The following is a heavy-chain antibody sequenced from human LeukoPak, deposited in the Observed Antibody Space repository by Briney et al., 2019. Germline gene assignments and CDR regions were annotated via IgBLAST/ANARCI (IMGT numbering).Heavy chain of an antibody. V-gene: IGHV3-23*01. CDR1: GFTFSNYA. CDR2: ISGSGDNT. CDR3: AKDGGVVVSAPTTFDY. Sequence: GGSLRLSCAASGFTFSNYAMSWVRQAPGKGLEWVSAISGSGDNTYYADSAKGRFTISRDNSKKTLSLQMNSLRAEDTAVYYCAKDGGVVVSAPTTFDYWGQGTLVTVSS. J-gene: IGHJ4*02. D-gene: IGHD2-21*01.